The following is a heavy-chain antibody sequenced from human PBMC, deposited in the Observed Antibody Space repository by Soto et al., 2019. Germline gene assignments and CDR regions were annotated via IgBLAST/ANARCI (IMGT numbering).Heavy chain of an antibody. V-gene: IGHV3-74*01. J-gene: IGHJ4*02. Sequence: EEQLVESAGGLLQPGGSLRLSCAASGFTFSSYWMHQVRQATAHELVWVSRINPGGSITAYADSVKGRFTISRDNAKNTLYLQMNSLRGDDTAVYDCARVPTGKYGVWNYWGEGTLVTFAS. CDR3: ARVPTGKYGVWNY. CDR1: GFTFSSYW. D-gene: IGHD2-8*01. CDR2: INPGGSIT.